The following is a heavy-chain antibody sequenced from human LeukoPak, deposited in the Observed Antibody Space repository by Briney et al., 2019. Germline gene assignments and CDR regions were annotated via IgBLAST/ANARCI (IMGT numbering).Heavy chain of an antibody. CDR2: IYPGDSDT. Sequence: GESLKISCRGSGYSFTSYWIGWVRQMPGKGLEWMGIIYPGDSDTRYSPSFQGQVTISADKSTSTAYLQWSILRASDTAMYYCARLALVGATRSYFDYWGQGALVTVSS. CDR1: GYSFTSYW. CDR3: ARLALVGATRSYFDY. V-gene: IGHV5-51*01. D-gene: IGHD1-26*01. J-gene: IGHJ4*02.